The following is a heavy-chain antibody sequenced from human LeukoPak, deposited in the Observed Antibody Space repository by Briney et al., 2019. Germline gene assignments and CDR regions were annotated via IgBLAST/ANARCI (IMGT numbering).Heavy chain of an antibody. J-gene: IGHJ4*02. CDR3: ARVLPATLRGYSYGSFFDY. V-gene: IGHV4-39*07. CDR2: IYYSGST. D-gene: IGHD5-18*01. Sequence: PSETLSLTCTVSGGSISSSSYYWGWIRQPPGKGLEWIGSIYYSGSTYYNPSLKSRVTISVDTSKNQFSLKLSSVTAADTAVYYCARVLPATLRGYSYGSFFDYWGQGTLVTVSS. CDR1: GGSISSSSYY.